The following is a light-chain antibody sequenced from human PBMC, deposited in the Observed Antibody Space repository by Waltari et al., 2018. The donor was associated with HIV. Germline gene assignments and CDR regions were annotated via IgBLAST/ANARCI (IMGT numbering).Light chain of an antibody. CDR3: QQANSFPPT. CDR2: SAT. J-gene: IGKJ4*01. Sequence: IQVTQSPSSVSAYVGDRVTITCRTSQGISNWLAWYQQKPGKDPKLLIYSATSLESGVPSMFSGRGSVTDFSLTISNLQPEDFATYYCQQANSFPPTFGGGTKVEIK. V-gene: IGKV1D-12*01. CDR1: QGISNW.